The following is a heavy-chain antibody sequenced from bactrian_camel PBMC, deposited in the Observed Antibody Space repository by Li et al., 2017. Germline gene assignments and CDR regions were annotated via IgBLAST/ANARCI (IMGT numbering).Heavy chain of an antibody. D-gene: IGHD1*01. CDR2: SNTDGRT. CDR3: AAEESARQCWRNEFAN. Sequence: VQLVESGGGLVQSGGSLTLTCVASGFAISKHGMSWVRRPPGKGLEYVATSNTDGRTHYRESVEGRFTISRDIATNTVYLQMNSLKPEDTAMYYCAAEESARQCWRNEFANWGQGTQVTVS. V-gene: IGHV3S40*01. CDR1: GFAISKHG. J-gene: IGHJ4*01.